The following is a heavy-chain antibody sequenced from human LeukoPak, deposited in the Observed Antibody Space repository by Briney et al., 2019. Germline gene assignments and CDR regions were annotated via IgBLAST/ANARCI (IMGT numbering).Heavy chain of an antibody. CDR3: SRAFYRDPAVDY. CDR1: GGSISSGDYY. D-gene: IGHD4-17*01. CDR2: IYYCGST. V-gene: IGHV4-30-4*01. J-gene: IGHJ4*02. Sequence: SETLSLTCTVSGGSISSGDYYWSWIRQPPGKGLEWIGYIYYCGSTYYNPSLKSRVTISVDRSKNQLSVKLSSVTAADTAVYYCSRAFYRDPAVDYWGQGTRVTV.